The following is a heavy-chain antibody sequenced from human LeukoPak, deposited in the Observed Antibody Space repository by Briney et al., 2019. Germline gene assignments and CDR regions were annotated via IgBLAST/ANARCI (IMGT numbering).Heavy chain of an antibody. Sequence: ASVKVSCKASGYTFTSYGISWVRQAPGQGLEWMGWISAYNGNTNYAQKLQGRVTMTTDTSTSTAYMELRSLRSDDTAVYYCARNSWNDGTQPAYDYWGQGTLVTVSS. CDR3: ARNSWNDGTQPAYDY. CDR1: GYTFTSYG. V-gene: IGHV1-18*01. J-gene: IGHJ4*02. CDR2: ISAYNGNT. D-gene: IGHD1-1*01.